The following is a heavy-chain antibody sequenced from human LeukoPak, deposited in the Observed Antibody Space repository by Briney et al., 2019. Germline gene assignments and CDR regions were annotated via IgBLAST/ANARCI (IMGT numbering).Heavy chain of an antibody. CDR1: GFTFSSYA. J-gene: IGHJ4*02. Sequence: GGSLRLSCAASGFTFSSYAMHWVRQAPGKGLEWVAVISYDGSNKYYADSVKGRFTISRDNAQNSLCLHMHSLRVEDTAVYYCARDPYVSNFDYWGQGTLVTVSS. CDR3: ARDPYVSNFDY. CDR2: ISYDGSNK. V-gene: IGHV3-30-3*01. D-gene: IGHD3-10*02.